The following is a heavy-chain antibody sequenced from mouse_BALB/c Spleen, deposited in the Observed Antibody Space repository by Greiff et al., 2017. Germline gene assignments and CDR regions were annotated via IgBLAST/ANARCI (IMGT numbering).Heavy chain of an antibody. CDR2: ISNGGGST. D-gene: IGHD1-2*01. J-gene: IGHJ2*01. CDR1: GFTLSSYT. V-gene: IGHV5-12-2*01. Sequence: EVHLVESGGGVVQPGGSLKLSCAASGFTLSSYTMSWVRQTPEKRLEWVAYISNGGGSTYYPDSIKSRFTISRDNAKITLYLQMSSLKSEDTAMYYCARHYYGCDYWGQGTTLTVSS. CDR3: ARHYYGCDY.